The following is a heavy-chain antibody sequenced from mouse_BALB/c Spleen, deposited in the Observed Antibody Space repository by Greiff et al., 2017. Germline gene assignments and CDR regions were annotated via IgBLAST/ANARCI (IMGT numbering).Heavy chain of an antibody. CDR2: IYPGDGST. Sequence: VKLMESGPELVKPGASVKMSCKASGYTFTSYYIHWVKQRPGQGLEWIGWIYPGDGSTKYNEKFKGKTTLTADKSSSTAYMLLSSLTSEDSAIYFCARRGLRAMDYWGQGTSVTVSS. CDR3: ARRGLRAMDY. D-gene: IGHD2-4*01. J-gene: IGHJ4*01. CDR1: GYTFTSYY. V-gene: IGHV1S56*01.